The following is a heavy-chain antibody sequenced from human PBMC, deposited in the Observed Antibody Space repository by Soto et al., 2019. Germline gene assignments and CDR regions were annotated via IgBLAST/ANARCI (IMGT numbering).Heavy chain of an antibody. CDR2: ISYDGSNK. CDR1: GFTFSSYG. CDR3: AKNPSTSWENYGMDV. J-gene: IGHJ6*02. D-gene: IGHD2-2*01. V-gene: IGHV3-30*18. Sequence: QVQLVESGGGVVQPGRSLRLSCAASGFTFSSYGMHWVRQAPGKGLEWVAVISYDGSNKYYADSVKGRFTISRDNSKNTVFLQMNSLRGEDTAVYYCAKNPSTSWENYGMDVWGQGTTVIVSS.